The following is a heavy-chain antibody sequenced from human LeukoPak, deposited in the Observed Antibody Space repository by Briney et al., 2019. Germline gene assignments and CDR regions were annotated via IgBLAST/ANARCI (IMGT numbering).Heavy chain of an antibody. J-gene: IGHJ4*02. Sequence: GGSLRLSCAASGFTFTNYWVTWVRQAPGKGLEWVANIKQEGSDKYYVDSVKGRFTISRDNAKNSLFLQMNSLKVEDTAVYYCARVEWMGRMDYWGQGTLVTVSS. CDR1: GFTFTNYW. V-gene: IGHV3-7*01. D-gene: IGHD3-3*01. CDR2: IKQEGSDK. CDR3: ARVEWMGRMDY.